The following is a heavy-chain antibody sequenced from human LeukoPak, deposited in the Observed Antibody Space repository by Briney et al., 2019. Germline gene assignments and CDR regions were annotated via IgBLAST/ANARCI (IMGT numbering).Heavy chain of an antibody. CDR2: ISGGGDTT. Sequence: GGSLRLSSAPSVFTFRRYAMSSVREAPGKGLSCVSTISGGGDTTYYADSVKGRFTISRDNSKNTLYLQMNSLRAEDRAVYYCAKESPHFDYWGQGTLVTVSS. J-gene: IGHJ4*02. V-gene: IGHV3-23*01. CDR1: VFTFRRYA. CDR3: AKESPHFDY.